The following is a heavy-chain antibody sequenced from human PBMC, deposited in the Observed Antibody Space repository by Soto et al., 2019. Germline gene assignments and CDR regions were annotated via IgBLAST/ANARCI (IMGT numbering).Heavy chain of an antibody. CDR1: GFTFRSYS. CDR3: ARDWAPRLEYSSSPYGMDV. D-gene: IGHD6-6*01. V-gene: IGHV3-48*04. CDR2: ISSSGSTI. Sequence: PGGSLRLSCAASGFTFRSYSMNWVRQAPGKGLEWVSYISSSGSTIYYADSVKGRFTISRDNAKNSLYLQMNSLRAEDTAVYYCARDWAPRLEYSSSPYGMDVWGQGTTVTVSS. J-gene: IGHJ6*02.